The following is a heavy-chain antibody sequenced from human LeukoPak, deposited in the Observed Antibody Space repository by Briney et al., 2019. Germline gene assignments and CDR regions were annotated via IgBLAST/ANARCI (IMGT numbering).Heavy chain of an antibody. Sequence: PSETLSLTCAVYGGSFSGYYWSWIRQPPGKGLEWIGEINHSGSTNYNPSLKSRVTISVDTSKNQFSLKLSSVTAADTAVYYCARQKPIVVVPAASPIRRYYYYYMDVWGKGTTVTVSS. J-gene: IGHJ6*03. CDR1: GGSFSGYY. V-gene: IGHV4-34*01. CDR2: INHSGST. D-gene: IGHD2-2*01. CDR3: ARQKPIVVVPAASPIRRYYYYYMDV.